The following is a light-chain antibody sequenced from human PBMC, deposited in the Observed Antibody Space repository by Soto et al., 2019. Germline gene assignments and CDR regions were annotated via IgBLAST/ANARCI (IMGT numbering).Light chain of an antibody. CDR2: GAS. Sequence: EIVLTQSPGTLSLSPGERATLSCRASQTVNSNYLAWYQQRAGQAPRLLIYGASTRAADIPDRFSGSGSGTDYTLTISILEPEDFAVYYCQQYDRSPLITFGGGTKVEIK. V-gene: IGKV3-20*01. J-gene: IGKJ4*01. CDR1: QTVNSNY. CDR3: QQYDRSPLIT.